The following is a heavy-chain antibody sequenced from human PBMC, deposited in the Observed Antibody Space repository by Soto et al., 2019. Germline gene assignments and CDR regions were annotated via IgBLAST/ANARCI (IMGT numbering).Heavy chain of an antibody. Sequence: GASVKVSCKASGYTFTGYYMHWVRQAPGQGLEWMGWINPNCGGTNYAQKFQGWVTMTRDTSISTAYMELSRLRSDDTAVYYCARELVVPAAMGFDYWGQGTLVTVSS. V-gene: IGHV1-2*04. CDR1: GYTFTGYY. J-gene: IGHJ4*02. D-gene: IGHD2-2*01. CDR3: ARELVVPAAMGFDY. CDR2: INPNCGGT.